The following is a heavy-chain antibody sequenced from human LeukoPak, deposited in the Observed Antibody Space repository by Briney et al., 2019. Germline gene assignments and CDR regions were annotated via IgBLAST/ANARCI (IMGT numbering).Heavy chain of an antibody. CDR2: ISYDGSNK. Sequence: EPGGSLRLSCAASGFTFSSYAMHWVRQAPGKGLEWVAVISYDGSNKYYADSVKGRFTISRDNSKNTLYLQMNSLRAEDTAVYYWAREGQLGYFDYWGQGPLVTVSS. D-gene: IGHD6-13*01. CDR1: GFTFSSYA. V-gene: IGHV3-30-3*01. J-gene: IGHJ4*02. CDR3: AREGQLGYFDY.